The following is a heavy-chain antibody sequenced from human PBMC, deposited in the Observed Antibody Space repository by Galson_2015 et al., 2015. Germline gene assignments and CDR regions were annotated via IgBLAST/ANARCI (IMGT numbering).Heavy chain of an antibody. V-gene: IGHV3-9*01. CDR2: ISWNSGSI. CDR1: GVTFDDYA. D-gene: IGHD6-6*01. Sequence: SLRLSCAASGVTFDDYAMHWVRHAPGKGLEWVSGISWNSGSIGYADSVKGRFTISRDNAKNSLYLQMNSLRAEDTDLYYCAKDVIAAPGYYYYYGMDVWGQGTTFTVSS. J-gene: IGHJ6*02. CDR3: AKDVIAAPGYYYYYGMDV.